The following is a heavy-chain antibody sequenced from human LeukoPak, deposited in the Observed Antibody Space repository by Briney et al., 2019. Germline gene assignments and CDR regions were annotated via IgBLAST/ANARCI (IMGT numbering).Heavy chain of an antibody. J-gene: IGHJ4*01. CDR3: ARAGGGYCGGDCYPY. Sequence: GGSLRLSCAASGFTFSDYAMSWVRQAPGKGLEWVSAISGSGGSTYFADSVKGRFTISRDSSKNTLSLQMNSLRAEDTAVYYCARAGGGYCGGDCYPYWGHGILVTVSS. D-gene: IGHD2-21*02. CDR2: ISGSGGST. V-gene: IGHV3-23*01. CDR1: GFTFSDYA.